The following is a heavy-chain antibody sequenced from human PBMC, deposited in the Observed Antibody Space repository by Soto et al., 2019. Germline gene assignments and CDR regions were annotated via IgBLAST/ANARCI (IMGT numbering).Heavy chain of an antibody. V-gene: IGHV3-21*06. J-gene: IGHJ4*02. D-gene: IGHD2-15*01. CDR1: GFTFSSYN. Sequence: GGSLRLSCAASGFTFSSYNMNWVRQAPGKGLEWVSCISSSSSFAYYADSVKGRFTISRDNAKNSVYLQMNSLRAEDTALYYCSRDSSGGLHFWGPGSMATVSS. CDR3: SRDSSGGLHF. CDR2: ISSSSSFA.